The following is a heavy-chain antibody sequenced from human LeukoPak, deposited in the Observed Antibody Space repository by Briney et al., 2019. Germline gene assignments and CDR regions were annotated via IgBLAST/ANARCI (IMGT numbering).Heavy chain of an antibody. V-gene: IGHV3-48*01. D-gene: IGHD1-26*01. CDR2: ITTRSAT. J-gene: IGHJ6*03. CDR1: RFTFSSYS. Sequence: GGSLRLSCAASRFTFSSYSMDWVRQAPGKGLEWVSYITTRSATYYTDSVKGRFTISRDNAKDSVYLQMNSLRADDTAVYYCARVRGAGLQYYYMDVWGKGTTVTVSS. CDR3: ARVRGAGLQYYYMDV.